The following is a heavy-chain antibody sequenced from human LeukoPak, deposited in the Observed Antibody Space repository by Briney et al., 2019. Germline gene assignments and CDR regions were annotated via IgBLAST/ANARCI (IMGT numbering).Heavy chain of an antibody. J-gene: IGHJ5*02. CDR1: GGSISSGDYY. Sequence: PSETLSLTCTVSGGSISSGDYYWSWIRQPPGKGLEWIGYIYYSGSTNYNPSLKSRVTISVDTSKNQFSLKLSSVTAADTAVYYCARVVTAAPNTLVGNWFDPWGQGTLVTVSS. CDR2: IYYSGST. V-gene: IGHV4-61*08. D-gene: IGHD2-2*01. CDR3: ARVVTAAPNTLVGNWFDP.